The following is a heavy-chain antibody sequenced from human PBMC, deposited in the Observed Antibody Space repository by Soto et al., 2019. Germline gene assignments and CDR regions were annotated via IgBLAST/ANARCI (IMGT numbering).Heavy chain of an antibody. CDR3: VRYCSTTKCPFDY. CDR2: IYYSGNT. V-gene: IGHV4-30-4*01. D-gene: IGHD2-2*01. J-gene: IGHJ4*02. Sequence: SETLYLTFTVSVCSISSGGSYWGWIRQPPGKGLEWIGYIYYSGNTYFNPSLKSRVTLSVDTSKNQFSLNLSSVTAADTAVYYCVRYCSTTKCPFDYWGQGTLVNVSS. CDR1: VCSISSGGSY.